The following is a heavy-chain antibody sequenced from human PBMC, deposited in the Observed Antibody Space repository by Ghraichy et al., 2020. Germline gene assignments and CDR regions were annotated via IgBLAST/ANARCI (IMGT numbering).Heavy chain of an antibody. CDR1: GFTFNNYA. V-gene: IGHV3-30*04. J-gene: IGHJ5*02. CDR3: ARDGDVSDDFWSGPNWFDP. Sequence: GGSLRLSCAPSGFTFNNYALHWVRQAPGKGLEWVAVILYDGINKYYADSVKGRFTISRDNSKNTLYLQLNSLRVEDTAVYYCARDGDVSDDFWSGPNWFDPWGQGTLVTVSS. CDR2: ILYDGINK. D-gene: IGHD3-3*01.